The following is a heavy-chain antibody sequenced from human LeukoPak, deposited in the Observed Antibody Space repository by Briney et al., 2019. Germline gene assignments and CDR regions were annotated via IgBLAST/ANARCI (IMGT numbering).Heavy chain of an antibody. CDR2: MHYSGDT. J-gene: IGHJ4*02. CDR3: ARDLELERNRWNYFES. CDR1: GGSISSFF. D-gene: IGHD1-1*01. Sequence: PSETLSLTCTVSGGSISSFFWSWIPQPPGKGLEWIGSMHYSGDTKYNPSLKSRVSLSIDTSNQQFSLRLSSVTAADTAVYYCARDLELERNRWNYFESWGQGTLVTVSS. V-gene: IGHV4-59*01.